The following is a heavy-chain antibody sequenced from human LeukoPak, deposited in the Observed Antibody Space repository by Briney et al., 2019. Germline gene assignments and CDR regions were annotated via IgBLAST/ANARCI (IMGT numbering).Heavy chain of an antibody. V-gene: IGHV4-59*01. D-gene: IGHD2-15*01. J-gene: IGHJ5*02. CDR1: GGSISSYY. CDR2: IYYSGST. CDR3: ARDEGFLDP. Sequence: SETRSLTCTVSGGSISSYYWSWIRQPPGKGLEWIGYIYYSGSTNYNPSLKSRVTISVDTSKNQFSLKLSSVTAADTAVYYCARDEGFLDPWGQGALVTVSS.